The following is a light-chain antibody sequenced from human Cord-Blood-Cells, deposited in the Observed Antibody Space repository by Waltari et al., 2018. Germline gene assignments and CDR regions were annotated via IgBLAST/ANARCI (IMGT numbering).Light chain of an antibody. CDR3: AAWDDSLSGWV. J-gene: IGLJ3*02. CDR2: SNN. CDR1: SSNIGSNY. V-gene: IGLV1-47*02. Sequence: QSVLTQPPSASGTPGQRVTIPCSGRSSNIGSNYVYWYQQLPGTAPKLLIYSNNQRPAGVTDRCAGSKSCTSASLAISGLRSEDEADYYCAAWDDSLSGWVFGGGTKLTVL.